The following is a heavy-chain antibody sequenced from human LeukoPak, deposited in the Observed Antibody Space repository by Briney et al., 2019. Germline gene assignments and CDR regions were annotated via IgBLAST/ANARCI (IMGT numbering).Heavy chain of an antibody. CDR2: IYHSGST. J-gene: IGHJ6*02. CDR3: ARVNYSPPTYGMDV. Sequence: SGTLSLTCAVSGAPISSNNWWWSWVRQPPGKGLEWIGEIYHSGSTNYNLSLKSRVTISVDKSKNQFSLKLSSVTAADTAVYYCARVNYSPPTYGMDVWGQGTTVTVSS. V-gene: IGHV4-4*02. D-gene: IGHD2-15*01. CDR1: GAPISSNNW.